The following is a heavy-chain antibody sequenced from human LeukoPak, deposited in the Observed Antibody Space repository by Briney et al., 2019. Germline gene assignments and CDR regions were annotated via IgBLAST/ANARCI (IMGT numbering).Heavy chain of an antibody. J-gene: IGHJ4*02. D-gene: IGHD3-22*01. V-gene: IGHV1-2*06. Sequence: ASVKVSCKASGYTFTGYYMHWVRQAPGQGLEWMGRINPNSGGTNYAQKFQGRVTMTRDTSISTAYMELSGLRSDDTAVYYCARARDYYDSSGYDYWGQGTLVTVSS. CDR3: ARARDYYDSSGYDY. CDR2: INPNSGGT. CDR1: GYTFTGYY.